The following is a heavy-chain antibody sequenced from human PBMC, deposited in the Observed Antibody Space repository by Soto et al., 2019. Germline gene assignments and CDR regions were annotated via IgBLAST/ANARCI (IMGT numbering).Heavy chain of an antibody. D-gene: IGHD3-10*01. V-gene: IGHV1-69*01. CDR3: ARLRWFGELLLNWFDP. CDR2: IIPIFGTA. Sequence: QMQLVQSGAEVKKPGSSVKVSCKTSGGTFSSYAISWVRQAPGQWLEWMGGIIPIFGTANYAQKFQGRVTITADESTSTAYMELSSLRSEDTAVYYCARLRWFGELLLNWFDPWGQGTLVTVSS. CDR1: GGTFSSYA. J-gene: IGHJ5*02.